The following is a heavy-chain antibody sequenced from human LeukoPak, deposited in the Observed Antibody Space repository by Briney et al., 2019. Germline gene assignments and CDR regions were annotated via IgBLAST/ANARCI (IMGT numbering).Heavy chain of an antibody. CDR2: ISYDGSNK. D-gene: IGHD2-2*01. V-gene: IGHV3-30*18. CDR3: AKDSHYCSSTSCHNWFDP. J-gene: IGHJ5*02. Sequence: GRSLRLSCAASGSTFSSYGMHWVRQAPGKGLEWVAVISYDGSNKYYADSVKGRFTISRDNSKNTLYLQMNSLRAEDTAVYYCAKDSHYCSSTSCHNWFDPWGQGTLVTVSS. CDR1: GSTFSSYG.